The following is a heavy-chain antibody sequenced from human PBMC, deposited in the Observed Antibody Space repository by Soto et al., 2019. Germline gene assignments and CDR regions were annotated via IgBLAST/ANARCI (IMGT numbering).Heavy chain of an antibody. V-gene: IGHV4-31*03. Sequence: QVQLQESGPGLVKPSQTLSLTCTVSGGSISSGGYYWSWIRQHPGKGLEWIGYIYYRGSTYYNPSLKRRVTISVDTSKNRFSLKLSSVTAADTAVYYCARGITGTTSSNNWFDPWGQGTLVTVSS. CDR1: GGSISSGGYY. D-gene: IGHD1-7*01. CDR2: IYYRGST. CDR3: ARGITGTTSSNNWFDP. J-gene: IGHJ5*02.